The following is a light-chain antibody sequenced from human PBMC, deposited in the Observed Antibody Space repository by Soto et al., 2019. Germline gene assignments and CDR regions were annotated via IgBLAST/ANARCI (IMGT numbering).Light chain of an antibody. CDR3: QQYNNWPLT. CDR2: GAS. V-gene: IGKV3D-15*01. J-gene: IGKJ4*01. CDR1: QSVSNN. Sequence: EILLTQSPDTLSLSPGERATLSCRASQSVSNNYLAWYQQKPGQAPRLLIYGASNRATGIPDRFSGSGSGTEFTLTISSLQSEDFAVYYCQQYNNWPLTFGGGTKVDNK.